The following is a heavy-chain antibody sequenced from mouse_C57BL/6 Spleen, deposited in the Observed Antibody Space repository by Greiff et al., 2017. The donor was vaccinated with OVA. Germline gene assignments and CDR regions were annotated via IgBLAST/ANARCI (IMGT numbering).Heavy chain of an antibody. Sequence: VQLQQPGAELVKPGASVKLSCKASGYTFTSYWMHWVKQRPGRGLEWIGRIDPNSGGTKYNEKFKSKATLTVDKPSSTAYTQLSSLTSEDSAVYYCARNWDLYYFDYWGQGTTLTVSS. D-gene: IGHD4-1*01. V-gene: IGHV1-72*01. J-gene: IGHJ2*01. CDR2: IDPNSGGT. CDR1: GYTFTSYW. CDR3: ARNWDLYYFDY.